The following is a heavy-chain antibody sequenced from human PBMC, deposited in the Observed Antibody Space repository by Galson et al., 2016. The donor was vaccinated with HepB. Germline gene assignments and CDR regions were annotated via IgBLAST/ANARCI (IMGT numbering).Heavy chain of an antibody. CDR3: ARGGPVDYGDKPDCFDY. CDR2: ISGYNGNA. J-gene: IGHJ4*02. V-gene: IGHV1-18*01. CDR1: GYMFASYG. Sequence: SVKVSCKASGYMFASYGINWVRQAPGQGLEWMGWISGYNGNAQYAQKFQDRVTMTTDTYTNTTDMELRRRRSDDTAVYYCARGGPVDYGDKPDCFDYWAREPWSPSPQ. D-gene: IGHD4-17*01.